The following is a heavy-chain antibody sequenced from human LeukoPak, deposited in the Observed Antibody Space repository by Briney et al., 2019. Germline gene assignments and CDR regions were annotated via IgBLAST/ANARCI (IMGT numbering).Heavy chain of an antibody. CDR2: IYPGDSDT. D-gene: IGHD3-9*01. CDR1: GYSFASYW. CDR3: ARTGFYDILTGYYPV. Sequence: GESLKISCEGSGYSFASYWIGWVRQMPGKGLEWMGIIYPGDSDTRYSPSFQGQVTISADKSISTAYLQWSSLKASDTAMYYCARTGFYDILTGYYPVWGQGTTVTVSS. V-gene: IGHV5-51*01. J-gene: IGHJ6*02.